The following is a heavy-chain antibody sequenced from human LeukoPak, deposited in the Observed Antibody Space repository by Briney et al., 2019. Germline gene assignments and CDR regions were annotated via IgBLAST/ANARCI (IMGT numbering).Heavy chain of an antibody. J-gene: IGHJ3*02. V-gene: IGHV4-59*01. D-gene: IGHD2/OR15-2a*01. CDR3: ARKNDFDI. CDR2: IYYSGST. Sequence: PSETLSLTCTVSGGSISSDHWNWIRQPPGKGLEWIGCIYYSGSTYYNPSLKSRVTISVDMSKSQFSLRLTSVTAADTAVYYCARKNDFDIWGQGTLVAVSS. CDR1: GGSISSDH.